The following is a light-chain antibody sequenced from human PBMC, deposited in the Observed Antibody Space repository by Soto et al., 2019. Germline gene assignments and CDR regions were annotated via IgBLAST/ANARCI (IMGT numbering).Light chain of an antibody. V-gene: IGKV3-15*01. J-gene: IGKJ1*01. CDR3: QQYNNWA. CDR2: GAS. CDR1: QSVGSN. Sequence: EKVMTQSPVTLSVSPGERATLSCRASQSVGSNLAWYQQRPGQAPRLLIYGASNRATGIPARFSGSGSGTEFTLTISSLQSEDFAVYYCQQYNNWAFGQGTKVEIK.